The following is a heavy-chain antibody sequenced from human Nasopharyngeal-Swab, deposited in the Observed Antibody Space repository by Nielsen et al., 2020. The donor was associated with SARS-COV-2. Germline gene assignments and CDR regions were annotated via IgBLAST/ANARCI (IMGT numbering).Heavy chain of an antibody. CDR3: TRGGGSWIQLWLSAFDI. CDR1: GGSISSYY. D-gene: IGHD5-18*01. J-gene: IGHJ3*02. CDR2: IYYSGST. Sequence: SETLSLTCTVSGGSISSYYWSWIRQPPGKGLEWIGYIYYSGSTNYNPSLKSRVTISVDTSKNQFSLKLRSVTAADTAVYYCTRGGGSWIQLWLSAFDILGQGAIVHVSS. V-gene: IGHV4-59*13.